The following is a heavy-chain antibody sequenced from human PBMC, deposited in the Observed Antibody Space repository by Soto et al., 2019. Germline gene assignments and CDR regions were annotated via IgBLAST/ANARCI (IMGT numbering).Heavy chain of an antibody. CDR3: VRHKNDYGRFNWFDP. V-gene: IGHV4-39*01. CDR1: GGSLSSSDYY. Sequence: QLQLQESGPGQVRPSETLSLTCTVSGGSLSSSDYYWGWIRQSPGMGLQWMGVMSCTANTYYNPSLKSRVTISVDPCNNQFPLRLRSVTAADTAVYYCVRHKNDYGRFNWFDPWGQGTPVTVSS. CDR2: MSCTANT. D-gene: IGHD3-10*01. J-gene: IGHJ5*02.